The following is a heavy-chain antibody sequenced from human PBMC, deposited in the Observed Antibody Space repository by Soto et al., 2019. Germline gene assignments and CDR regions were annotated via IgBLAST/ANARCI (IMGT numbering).Heavy chain of an antibody. D-gene: IGHD3-3*01. Sequence: VASVKVSCKASGYTFTGYYMHWVRQAPGQGLEWMGWINPNSGGTNYAQKFQGWVTMTRDTSISTAYMELSRLRSDDTAVYYCARDRRITIFGVVDDAFDIWGQGTMVTVSS. CDR2: INPNSGGT. CDR1: GYTFTGYY. CDR3: ARDRRITIFGVVDDAFDI. V-gene: IGHV1-2*04. J-gene: IGHJ3*02.